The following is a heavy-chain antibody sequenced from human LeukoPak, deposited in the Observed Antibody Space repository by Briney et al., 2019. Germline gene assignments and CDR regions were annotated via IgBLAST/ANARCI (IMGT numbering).Heavy chain of an antibody. CDR1: GGSISSNY. Sequence: SETLSLTCTVSGGSISSNYWSWIRQPPGKGPEWIGYVYYSGSTNYNPSLKSRVTISVDTSQNQFSLKLSSVTAADTAVYYCAKHLTSAYYDMIWLDPWGQGTLVTVSS. CDR3: AKHLTSAYYDMIWLDP. J-gene: IGHJ5*02. D-gene: IGHD3-16*01. CDR2: VYYSGST. V-gene: IGHV4-59*01.